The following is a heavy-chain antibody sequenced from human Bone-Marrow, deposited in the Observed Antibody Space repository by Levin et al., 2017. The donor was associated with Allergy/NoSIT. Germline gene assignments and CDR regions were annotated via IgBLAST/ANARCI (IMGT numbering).Heavy chain of an antibody. CDR3: AKMKGQQLDQRGPDFDY. V-gene: IGHV3-48*04. D-gene: IGHD1/OR15-1a*01. CDR1: GFTFRSHS. CDR2: ISTSSGTI. Sequence: GESLKISCAASGFTFRSHSMNWVRQAPGKGLEWVSYISTSSGTIYYAESVKGRFTISRDNARNSLYLQMNSLRAEDTALYYCAKMKGQQLDQRGPDFDYWGQGTLVTVSS. J-gene: IGHJ4*02.